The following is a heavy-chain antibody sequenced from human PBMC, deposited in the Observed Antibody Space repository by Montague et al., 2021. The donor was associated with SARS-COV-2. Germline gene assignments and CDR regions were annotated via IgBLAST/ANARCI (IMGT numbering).Heavy chain of an antibody. D-gene: IGHD3-22*01. CDR2: IYYSGGT. Sequence: SETLSLTCSVSGGSISGYYWSWIRQPPGKGLGWIGYIYYSGGTNYNPSLKSRVTISVDTSKNQFSLELSSVTAADTAMYYCARVGTRLNDYDGSGYFVYWGQGALVIVSS. V-gene: IGHV4-59*01. CDR3: ARVGTRLNDYDGSGYFVY. J-gene: IGHJ4*02. CDR1: GGSISGYY.